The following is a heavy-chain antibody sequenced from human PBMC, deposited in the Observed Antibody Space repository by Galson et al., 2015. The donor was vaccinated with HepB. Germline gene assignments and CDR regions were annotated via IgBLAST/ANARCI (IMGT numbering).Heavy chain of an antibody. Sequence: SLRLSCAASGFTFSSFLMHWVRQAPGKGLEWVAVLWYDGSYNFYADSVKGRFTLSRDNSKNTLDLQLNNLRVDDTAVYYCARQLLVGGGLDVWGQGTTVTVSS. CDR3: ARQLLVGGGLDV. CDR2: LWYDGSYN. V-gene: IGHV3-33*01. CDR1: GFTFSSFL. J-gene: IGHJ6*02. D-gene: IGHD3-10*01.